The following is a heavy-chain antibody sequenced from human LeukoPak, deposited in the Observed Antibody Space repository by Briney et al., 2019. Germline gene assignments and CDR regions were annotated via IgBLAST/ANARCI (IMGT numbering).Heavy chain of an antibody. Sequence: GRSLRLSCVASGFTFSGHGMHWVRQAPGKGLEWQAFISNDGNRKYYADSVKGRFIISRDNSANTLSLQMSSLRTEDTAVYHCVRDRDWSFDYWGQGILVTVSS. CDR1: GFTFSGHG. CDR3: VRDRDWSFDY. V-gene: IGHV3-30*03. CDR2: ISNDGNRK. D-gene: IGHD2-21*02. J-gene: IGHJ4*02.